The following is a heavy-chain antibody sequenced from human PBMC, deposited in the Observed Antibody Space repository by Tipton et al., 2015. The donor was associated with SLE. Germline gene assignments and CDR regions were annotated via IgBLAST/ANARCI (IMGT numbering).Heavy chain of an antibody. CDR3: ARGGEYGSSWYPRYYYYMDV. Sequence: LSLTCTVSHASLTTNYWTWIRQAPEKPMEWIGFFSRIEGTMYNPSLRRRVTISLDTSKSQFSLKLRSVTAADTAVYYCARGGEYGSSWYPRYYYYMDVWGKGTTVTVSS. V-gene: IGHV4-59*12. CDR2: FSRIEGT. CDR1: HASLTTNY. D-gene: IGHD6-13*01. J-gene: IGHJ6*03.